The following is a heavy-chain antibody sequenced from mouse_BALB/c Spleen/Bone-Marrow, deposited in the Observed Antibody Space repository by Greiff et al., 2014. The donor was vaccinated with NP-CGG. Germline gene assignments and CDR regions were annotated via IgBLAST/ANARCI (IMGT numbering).Heavy chain of an antibody. CDR3: ARERQPLVGAMDY. CDR1: GFSLTSYG. J-gene: IGHJ4*01. Sequence: VKLMESGPGLVAPSQSLSITCTVSGFSLTSYGVHWVRQPPGKGLEWLGVIWAGGSTNYNSALMSRLSISKDNSKSQVFLKMNSLQTDDTAMYYCARERQPLVGAMDYWGQGTSVTVSS. V-gene: IGHV2-9*02. D-gene: IGHD2-10*02. CDR2: IWAGGST.